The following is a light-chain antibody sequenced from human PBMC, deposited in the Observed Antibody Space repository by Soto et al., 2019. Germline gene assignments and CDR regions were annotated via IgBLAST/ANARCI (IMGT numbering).Light chain of an antibody. J-gene: IGKJ2*01. CDR1: QSLVYSDGNTY. Sequence: DVVMTQSPLSLPVTLGQPASISCRSSQSLVYSDGNTYLNWFQQSPGQSPRSIIYKVSDRDSGVPDRCGGSGSGTDFTMKISRMEAEDVGVYYCMQGTHWPTTFGQGTKLEIK. CDR3: MQGTHWPTT. V-gene: IGKV2-30*01. CDR2: KVS.